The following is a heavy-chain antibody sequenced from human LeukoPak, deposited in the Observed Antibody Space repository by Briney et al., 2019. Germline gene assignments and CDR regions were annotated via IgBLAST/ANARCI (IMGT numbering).Heavy chain of an antibody. CDR1: GDTFSSYA. D-gene: IGHD6-19*01. CDR3: GVAGTPRDTSFDY. Sequence: SVKVSCKASGDTFSSYAISWVRQAPGQGLEWMGRIIPIFGTANYAQKFQGRVTITTDESTSTVYMELSSLRSEDTAVYYCGVAGTPRDTSFDYWGQGTLVTVSS. V-gene: IGHV1-69*05. J-gene: IGHJ4*02. CDR2: IIPIFGTA.